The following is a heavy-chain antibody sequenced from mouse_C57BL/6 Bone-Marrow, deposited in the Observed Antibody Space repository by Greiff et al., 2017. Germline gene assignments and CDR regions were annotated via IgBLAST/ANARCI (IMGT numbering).Heavy chain of an antibody. Sequence: QVQLKESGAELVRPGASVTLSCKASGYTFTDYEMHWVKQTPVHGLEWIGAIDPETGGTAYNQKFKGKAILTADKSSSTAYMELRSLTSEDSAVYYCTRIYYYSYWGQGTTLTVSS. D-gene: IGHD1-1*01. CDR2: IDPETGGT. CDR1: GYTFTDYE. CDR3: TRIYYYSY. J-gene: IGHJ2*01. V-gene: IGHV1-15*01.